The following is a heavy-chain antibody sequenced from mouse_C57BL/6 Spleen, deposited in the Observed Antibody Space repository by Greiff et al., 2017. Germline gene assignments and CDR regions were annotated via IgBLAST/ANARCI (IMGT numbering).Heavy chain of an antibody. CDR2: INPNNGGT. CDR3: ARDIYYYGSSYLEVFDY. Sequence: EVQLQQSGPELVKPGASVKMSCKASGYTFTDYNMHWVKQSHGKSLEWIGYINPNNGGTSYNQKFKGKATLTVNKSSSTAYMELRSLTSEDSAVYYCARDIYYYGSSYLEVFDYWGQGTTLTVSS. D-gene: IGHD1-1*01. CDR1: GYTFTDYN. J-gene: IGHJ2*01. V-gene: IGHV1-22*01.